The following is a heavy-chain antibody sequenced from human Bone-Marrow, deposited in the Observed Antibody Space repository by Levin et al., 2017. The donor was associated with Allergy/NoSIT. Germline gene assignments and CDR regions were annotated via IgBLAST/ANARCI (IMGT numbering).Heavy chain of an antibody. D-gene: IGHD5-12*01. CDR3: ASDWGYSGHINYYFYCMDV. Sequence: ASVKVSCKTSGYIFGDYYIQWVRQAPGQGLEWMGRVNCDSGASDSSKKFRGRVTMTRDTSTSTVYMELNSLTSDDTAVYYCASDWGYSGHINYYFYCMDVWGNGTTVTVS. CDR1: GYIFGDYY. CDR2: VNCDSGAS. J-gene: IGHJ6*03. V-gene: IGHV1-2*06.